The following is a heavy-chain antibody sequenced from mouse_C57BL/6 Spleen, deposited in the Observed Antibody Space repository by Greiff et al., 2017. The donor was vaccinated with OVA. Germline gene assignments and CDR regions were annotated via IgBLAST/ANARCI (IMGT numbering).Heavy chain of an antibody. CDR2: IDPETGGT. V-gene: IGHV1-15*01. CDR1: GYTFTDYE. CDR3: TREDYGSSPYYFDY. J-gene: IGHJ2*01. D-gene: IGHD1-1*01. Sequence: VQLQQSGAELVRPGASVTLSCKASGYTFTDYEMHWVKQTPVHGLEWIGAIDPETGGTAYNQKFKGKAILTADKSSSTAYMELRSLTSEDSAVYYCTREDYGSSPYYFDYWGQGTTLTVSS.